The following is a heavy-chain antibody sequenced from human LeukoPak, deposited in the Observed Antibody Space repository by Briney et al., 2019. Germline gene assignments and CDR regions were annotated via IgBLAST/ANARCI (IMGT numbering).Heavy chain of an antibody. CDR2: ISGSGGST. CDR1: GFTLSSYE. CDR3: ARGPSGYHNT. V-gene: IGHV3-23*01. D-gene: IGHD5-12*01. Sequence: QAGGSLRLSCTVSGFTLSSYEMTWFRQAPGKGLEWVSAISGSGGSTYYADSVKGRFTISRDNSKNTLYLQMNSLRAEDTAVYYCARGPSGYHNTGGQGTLVTVSS. J-gene: IGHJ4*02.